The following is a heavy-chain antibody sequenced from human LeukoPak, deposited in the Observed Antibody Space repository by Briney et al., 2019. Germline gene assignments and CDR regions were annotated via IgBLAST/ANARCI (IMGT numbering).Heavy chain of an antibody. Sequence: ESLKISFKGSGYSFTTYWIGWVRQMPGKGLEWMGIIYPGDSDTRYSPSFQGQVTISADKSISTAYLQWSSLKPSDTAMYYCARAPGYSYGRFDYWGQGTLVTVSS. V-gene: IGHV5-51*01. J-gene: IGHJ4*02. CDR1: GYSFTTYW. CDR3: ARAPGYSYGRFDY. D-gene: IGHD5-18*01. CDR2: IYPGDSDT.